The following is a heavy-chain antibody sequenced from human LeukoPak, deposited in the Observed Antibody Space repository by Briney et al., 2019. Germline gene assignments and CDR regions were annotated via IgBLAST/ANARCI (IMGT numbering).Heavy chain of an antibody. J-gene: IGHJ4*02. Sequence: GGSLRLSCAASGFTFSSYAMSWVRQAPGKELEWVSAISGNGIDTYYADSVKGRFTISRDNSKNTLYLQMSSLRAEDTAVYYCAKGVDGYCSGSSCHAYDCWGQGTLVTVSS. D-gene: IGHD2-15*01. V-gene: IGHV3-23*01. CDR1: GFTFSSYA. CDR2: ISGNGIDT. CDR3: AKGVDGYCSGSSCHAYDC.